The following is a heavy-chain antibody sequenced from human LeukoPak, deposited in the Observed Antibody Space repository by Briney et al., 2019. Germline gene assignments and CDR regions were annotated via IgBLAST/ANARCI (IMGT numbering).Heavy chain of an antibody. CDR1: GFTFSSYG. D-gene: IGHD1-1*01. Sequence: GGSLRLSCAASGFTFSSYGMHWVRQAPGKGLEWVAVISYDGPNKYYADSVKGRFTISRDNSKNTLYLQMNSVRAEDTAVYYCARAPGYGAAYYFDYWGQGTLVTVSS. J-gene: IGHJ4*02. V-gene: IGHV3-30*03. CDR2: ISYDGPNK. CDR3: ARAPGYGAAYYFDY.